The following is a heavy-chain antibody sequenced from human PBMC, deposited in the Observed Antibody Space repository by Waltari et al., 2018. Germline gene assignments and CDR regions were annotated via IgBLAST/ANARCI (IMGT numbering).Heavy chain of an antibody. Sequence: QVELVQAGAEVKKPGSSVKDSCKDSGGTFSNFAISWVGQAPGQGLEWMGRFNTILGTKNNAQNLTVRVTFTADISTTTDYMKLRSQKSQATAIYYCARAAPPGADDFWSGDFFDPWGQGALVTVSS. J-gene: IGHJ5*02. CDR2: FNTILGTK. CDR1: GGTFSNFA. V-gene: IGHV1-69*08. CDR3: ARAAPPGADDFWSGDFFDP. D-gene: IGHD3-3*01.